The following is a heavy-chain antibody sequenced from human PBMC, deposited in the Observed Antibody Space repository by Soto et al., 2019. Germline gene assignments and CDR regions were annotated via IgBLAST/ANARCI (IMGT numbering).Heavy chain of an antibody. V-gene: IGHV5-51*01. CDR2: IYPGNSDT. Sequence: PGESLKISCKGSGYSFTSYWIGWVRQMPGKGLEGMGIIYPGNSDTRNSPSFQGQVTNSADKSISTANLQWNSLKASDTAMFYCARLDTVTENWFDPWGQGTLVTVSS. D-gene: IGHD4-4*01. CDR1: GYSFTSYW. CDR3: ARLDTVTENWFDP. J-gene: IGHJ5*02.